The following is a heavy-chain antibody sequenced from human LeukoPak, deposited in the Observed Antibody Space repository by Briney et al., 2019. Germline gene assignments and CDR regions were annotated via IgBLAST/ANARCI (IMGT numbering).Heavy chain of an antibody. D-gene: IGHD2-2*01. CDR1: GGTFSSYA. V-gene: IGHV1-69*13. CDR3: ARDECSSTSCRPYNWFGP. Sequence: SVKVSCKASGGTFSSYAISWVRQAPGQGLEWMGGIIPIFGTANYAQKFQGRVTITADESTSTAYMELSSLRSEDTAVYYCARDECSSTSCRPYNWFGPWGQGTLVTVSS. CDR2: IIPIFGTA. J-gene: IGHJ5*02.